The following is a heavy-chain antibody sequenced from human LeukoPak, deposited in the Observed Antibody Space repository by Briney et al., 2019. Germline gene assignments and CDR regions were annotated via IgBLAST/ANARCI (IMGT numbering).Heavy chain of an antibody. CDR3: VRGAAAAGYYYMDV. Sequence: ASVKVSCKASGYTFTRYGISWVRQAPGQGLEWMGWISAYNGNTNYAPKLQGRVTITTDPSTSPASTELRSLRSDVTAVYYCVRGAAAAGYYYMDVWGKGTTVTVSS. D-gene: IGHD6-13*01. V-gene: IGHV1-18*01. J-gene: IGHJ6*03. CDR2: ISAYNGNT. CDR1: GYTFTRYG.